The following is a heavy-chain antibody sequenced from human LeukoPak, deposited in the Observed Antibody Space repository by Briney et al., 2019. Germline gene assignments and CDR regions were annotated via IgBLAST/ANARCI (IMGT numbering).Heavy chain of an antibody. D-gene: IGHD6-6*01. J-gene: IGHJ5*02. CDR3: ARAPGIAARPSWFDP. CDR1: GGSISNYY. Sequence: SETLSLTCTVSGGSISNYYWSWIRQPPGKGLECIGYIYYSGSTNYSPSLKSRVTISVDTSKNQFSLKLNSVTAADTAVYYCARAPGIAARPSWFDPWGQGTLVTVSS. CDR2: IYYSGST. V-gene: IGHV4-59*01.